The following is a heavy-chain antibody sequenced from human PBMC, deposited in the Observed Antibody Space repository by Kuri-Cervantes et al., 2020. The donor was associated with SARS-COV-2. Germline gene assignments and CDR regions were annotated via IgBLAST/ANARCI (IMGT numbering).Heavy chain of an antibody. CDR3: ARGLEYCSSTNCYRGRDYYYYGMDV. V-gene: IGHV5-51*01. J-gene: IGHJ6*02. D-gene: IGHD2-2*02. CDR1: GYTFTSYW. CDR2: IYPGTSDI. Sequence: GESLKISCEGSGYTFTSYWNAWVRPMTGKGLEWMGIIYPGTSDIRYSPSFQGQVTISADKSITTAYLQWSSLKASDTAIYYCARGLEYCSSTNCYRGRDYYYYGMDVWGQGTTVTVSS.